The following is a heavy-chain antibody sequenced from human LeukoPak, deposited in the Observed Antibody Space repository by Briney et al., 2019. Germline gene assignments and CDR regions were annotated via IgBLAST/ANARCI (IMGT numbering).Heavy chain of an antibody. J-gene: IGHJ4*02. CDR3: ARVGENHPALDY. Sequence: GASVKVSCKASGYTFTNYDINWVRQATGQGLEWMGWMNPNSGNTGYAQKFQGRITMTRNTSISTGYMELSSLRSEDTAVYYYARVGENHPALDYWGQGTLVTVSS. D-gene: IGHD1-14*01. V-gene: IGHV1-8*01. CDR1: GYTFTNYD. CDR2: MNPNSGNT.